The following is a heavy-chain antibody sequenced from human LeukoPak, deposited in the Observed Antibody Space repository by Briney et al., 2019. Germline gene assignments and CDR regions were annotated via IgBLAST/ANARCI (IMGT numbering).Heavy chain of an antibody. Sequence: ASVKVSCKASGFTFTGYYIHWVRQAPGQGLEWMGWVNPNSGGTKYAQKFQGRVSMTSDTSISTAYMELSRLTSDDTAVNYCARDTYGGNWSLGYWGQGTLVTVSS. J-gene: IGHJ4*02. CDR1: GFTFTGYY. CDR2: VNPNSGGT. CDR3: ARDTYGGNWSLGY. V-gene: IGHV1-2*02. D-gene: IGHD4-23*01.